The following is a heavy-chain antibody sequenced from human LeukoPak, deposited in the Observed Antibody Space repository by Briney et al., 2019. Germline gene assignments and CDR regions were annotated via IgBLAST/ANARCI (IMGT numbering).Heavy chain of an antibody. D-gene: IGHD3-3*01. CDR1: GFTFSSYA. CDR3: AKSRVEGSFYYFDC. CDR2: ISGSDGRT. J-gene: IGHJ4*02. V-gene: IGHV3-23*01. Sequence: GGSLRLSCAASGFTFSSYAMSWVRQAPGKGLEWVSAISGSDGRTYYADSVKGRFTISRDNSKNTLYLQMNSLRAEDTAVYSCAKSRVEGSFYYFDCWGLGTLVTVSS.